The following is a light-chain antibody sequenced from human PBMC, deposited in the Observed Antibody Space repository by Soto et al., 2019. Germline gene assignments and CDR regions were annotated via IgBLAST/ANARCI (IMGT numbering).Light chain of an antibody. CDR2: GAS. CDR3: QQYGSSPPNT. V-gene: IGKV3-20*01. Sequence: EIVLTQSPGTPSLSPGERATLSCRASQSVSSSYLAWYQQKPGQAPRLLIYGASSRATGIPDRFSGSGSGTEFTLTISRLEPEDFAVYYCQQYGSSPPNTFGGGTKVEIK. J-gene: IGKJ4*01. CDR1: QSVSSSY.